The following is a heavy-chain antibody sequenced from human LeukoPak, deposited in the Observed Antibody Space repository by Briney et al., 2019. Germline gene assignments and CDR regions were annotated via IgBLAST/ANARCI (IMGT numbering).Heavy chain of an antibody. CDR1: GGSISSYY. CDR3: ARGGYTYGFDAFDF. Sequence: SETLSLTCTVSGGSISSYYWSWIRQPAGKGLEWIGRIYTSGSTNYNPSLKSRVTMSVDTSKNQFSLKLSSVTAADTAVYYCARGGYTYGFDAFDFWGQGTMVTVSS. J-gene: IGHJ3*01. D-gene: IGHD5-18*01. CDR2: IYTSGST. V-gene: IGHV4-4*07.